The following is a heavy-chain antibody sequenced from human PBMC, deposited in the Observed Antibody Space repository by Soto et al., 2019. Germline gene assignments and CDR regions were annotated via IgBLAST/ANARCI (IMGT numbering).Heavy chain of an antibody. Sequence: QVQLQESGPGLVKPSQTLSLTCTVSGGSISSGGYYWSWIRQHPGKGLEWIGYIYYSGITYYNPSLKSRVTISVDTSKNQFSLKLSSVTAADTAVYYCARGIDDYGDYVYFDYWGQGTLVTVSS. CDR1: GGSISSGGYY. CDR2: IYYSGIT. D-gene: IGHD4-17*01. J-gene: IGHJ4*02. V-gene: IGHV4-31*03. CDR3: ARGIDDYGDYVYFDY.